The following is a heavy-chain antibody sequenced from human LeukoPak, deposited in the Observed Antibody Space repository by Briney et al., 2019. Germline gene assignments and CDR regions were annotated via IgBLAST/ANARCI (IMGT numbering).Heavy chain of an antibody. J-gene: IGHJ4*02. CDR2: IYYSGST. CDR3: ARVPPSFFFDY. D-gene: IGHD3-10*01. Sequence: PSQTLSLTCTVSGGSISSGAYYWSWIRQHPGKGLEWIGYIYYSGSTYYNPSLKSRVTISVDTSKNQFSLNLSSVTAADTAVYYCARVPPSFFFDYWGQGTLVTVSS. CDR1: GGSISSGAYY. V-gene: IGHV4-31*03.